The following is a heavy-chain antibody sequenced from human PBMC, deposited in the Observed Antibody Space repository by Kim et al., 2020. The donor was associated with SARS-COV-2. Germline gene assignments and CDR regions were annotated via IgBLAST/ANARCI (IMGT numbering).Heavy chain of an antibody. Sequence: GGSLRLSCATSGFTFSAYDMNWVRQAPGKGLEWLSFITKSSTTIYYADSVEGRFTISRNNDKNSLFLQMNSLRDEDTALYYCVRDRMGGAFDMWGQGPM. CDR2: ITKSSTTI. D-gene: IGHD3-16*01. J-gene: IGHJ3*02. CDR3: VRDRMGGAFDM. V-gene: IGHV3-48*02. CDR1: GFTFSAYD.